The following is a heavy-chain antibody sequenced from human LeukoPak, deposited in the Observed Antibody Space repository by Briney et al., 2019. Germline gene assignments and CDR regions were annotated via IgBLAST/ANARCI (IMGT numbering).Heavy chain of an antibody. CDR1: GYSFSSDW. Sequence: GESLKIPCKGSGYSFSSDWIGWVRQSPGKGLEWMGIIYPGDSETRYSPSFQGQVTISADKSISTAYLQWSSLKASDTAMYYCARFSGSGWSIYYFDYWGQGTLVTVSS. CDR2: IYPGDSET. D-gene: IGHD6-19*01. J-gene: IGHJ4*02. V-gene: IGHV5-51*01. CDR3: ARFSGSGWSIYYFDY.